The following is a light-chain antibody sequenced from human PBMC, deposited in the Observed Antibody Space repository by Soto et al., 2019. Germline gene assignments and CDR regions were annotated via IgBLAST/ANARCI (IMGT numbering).Light chain of an antibody. V-gene: IGKV2-24*01. CDR3: MQATQSWT. Sequence: DIVMTQTPLSSPVTLGQPASISCRSSQSVVHSDGNTYLSWLQQRPGQPPRLLIHQISNRFSGVPDRFSGSGAGKDFTLKISRVEAEDVGVYYCMQATQSWTFGQGTRVEIK. CDR1: QSVVHSDGNTY. J-gene: IGKJ1*01. CDR2: QIS.